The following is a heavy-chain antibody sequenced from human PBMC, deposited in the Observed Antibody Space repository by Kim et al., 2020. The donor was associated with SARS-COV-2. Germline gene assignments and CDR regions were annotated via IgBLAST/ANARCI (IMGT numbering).Heavy chain of an antibody. D-gene: IGHD3-10*01. Sequence: FQGQVTISADKSISTAYLQWSSLKASDTAMYYCARRITMVRGVIAGFDYWGQGTLVTVSS. CDR3: ARRITMVRGVIAGFDY. J-gene: IGHJ4*02. V-gene: IGHV5-51*01.